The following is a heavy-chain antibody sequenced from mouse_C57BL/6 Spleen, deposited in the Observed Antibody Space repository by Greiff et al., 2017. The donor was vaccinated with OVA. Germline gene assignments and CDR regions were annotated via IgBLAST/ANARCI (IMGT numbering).Heavy chain of an antibody. Sequence: QVQLQQSGAELVKPGASVKISCKASGYAFSSYWMNWVKQRPGKGLEWIGQLYPGDGDTNYNGKFKGKATLTADKSSSTAYMQLSSLTSEDSAVYFCARGVSGTYAMDYWGQGTSVTVSS. V-gene: IGHV1-80*01. CDR1: GYAFSSYW. CDR2: LYPGDGDT. D-gene: IGHD4-1*01. CDR3: ARGVSGTYAMDY. J-gene: IGHJ4*01.